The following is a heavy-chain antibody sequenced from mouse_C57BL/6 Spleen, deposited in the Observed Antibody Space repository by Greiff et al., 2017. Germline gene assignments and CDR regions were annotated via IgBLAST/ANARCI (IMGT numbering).Heavy chain of an antibody. Sequence: VQLQESGAELVRPGASVKLSCKASGYTFTDYYINWVKQRPGQGLEWIARIYPGSGNTYYNEKFKGKATLTAEKSSSTAYMQLSSLTSEYSAVYFCAREDGKGYFDVWGTGTTVTVSS. CDR2: IYPGSGNT. V-gene: IGHV1-76*01. J-gene: IGHJ1*03. CDR1: GYTFTDYY. CDR3: AREDGKGYFDV. D-gene: IGHD2-1*01.